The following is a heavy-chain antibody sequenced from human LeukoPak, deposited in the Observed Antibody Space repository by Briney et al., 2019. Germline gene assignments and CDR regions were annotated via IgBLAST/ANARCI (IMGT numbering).Heavy chain of an antibody. V-gene: IGHV4-61*02. D-gene: IGHD3-22*01. Sequence: SETLSLTCTVSGDSISSGDYYWSWIRQPAGKGLEWIGRISSSGSTNYNPSLKSRVTISVDTSENQFSLKLSSVTAADTAVYFCARGPYSYDSSGAFDIWGQGTMVTVSS. CDR2: ISSSGST. CDR1: GDSISSGDYY. CDR3: ARGPYSYDSSGAFDI. J-gene: IGHJ3*02.